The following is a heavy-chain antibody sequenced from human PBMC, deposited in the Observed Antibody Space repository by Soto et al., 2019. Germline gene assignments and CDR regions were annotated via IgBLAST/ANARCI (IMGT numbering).Heavy chain of an antibody. D-gene: IGHD2-2*01. J-gene: IGHJ6*03. CDR1: GFTFRSYT. Sequence: EVQLVESGGGLVKPGGSLRLSCAASGFTFRSYTMNWVRQAPGKGLEWVSSISSSSTYIYYADSVKGRFTISRDNAKNSLYLQMNSLRAEDTAVYYCACCISPTCDYYYYMDVWGKGTTVTVSS. CDR2: ISSSSTYI. CDR3: ACCISPTCDYYYYMDV. V-gene: IGHV3-21*01.